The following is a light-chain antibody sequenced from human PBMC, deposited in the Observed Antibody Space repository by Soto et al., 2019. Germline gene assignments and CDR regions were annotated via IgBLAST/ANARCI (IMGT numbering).Light chain of an antibody. J-gene: IGLJ1*01. CDR1: SSDVGGYNY. V-gene: IGLV2-8*01. Sequence: QSVLTQPPSASGSPGQSVTISCTGTSSDVGGYNYVSWYQQHPGKAPKLIIYEVYKRPSGVPDRFSGSKSGNTAALTVSGLQAEDEADYYCSSYVGINSYVFGTGNKVTV. CDR2: EVY. CDR3: SSYVGINSYV.